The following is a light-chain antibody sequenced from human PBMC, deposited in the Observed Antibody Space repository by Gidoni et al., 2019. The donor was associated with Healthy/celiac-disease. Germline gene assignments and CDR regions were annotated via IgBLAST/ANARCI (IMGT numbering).Light chain of an antibody. Sequence: DLKMTHYPSSLSASVGDRVTITCQASQSISNYLNWYQQKPGKAPKLLIYDASSLESGVPSRFSGSGSGTDFTLTISSLQPEDFATYYCQQSDSTPWTFGQXTKVEIK. V-gene: IGKV1-39*01. CDR2: DAS. CDR1: QSISNY. J-gene: IGKJ1*01. CDR3: QQSDSTPWT.